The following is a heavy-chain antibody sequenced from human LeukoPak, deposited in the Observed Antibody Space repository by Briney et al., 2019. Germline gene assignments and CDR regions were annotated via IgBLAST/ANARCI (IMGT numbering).Heavy chain of an antibody. Sequence: SETLSLTCTVSGGSISSYYWSWIRQPPGKGLEWIGYIYYSGSTNYNPSLKSRVTISVDTSKNQFSLKPSSVTAADTAVYYCARVARNPWGPLGYFDYWGQGTLVTVSS. D-gene: IGHD2-21*01. V-gene: IGHV4-59*01. CDR3: ARVARNPWGPLGYFDY. CDR2: IYYSGST. J-gene: IGHJ4*02. CDR1: GGSISSYY.